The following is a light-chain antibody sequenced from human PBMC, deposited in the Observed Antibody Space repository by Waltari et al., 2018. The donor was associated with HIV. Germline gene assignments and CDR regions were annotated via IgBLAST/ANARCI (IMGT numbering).Light chain of an antibody. CDR3: QQYYSTLALT. J-gene: IGKJ4*01. V-gene: IGKV4-1*01. CDR2: WAS. CDR1: QSLLYSSDNKNY. Sequence: DIVMTQSPDSLAVSLGERATINCKSSQSLLYSSDNKNYLAWYQQKPGQPPKLLIYWASTRESGVPDRFSGSWSGTDFTLTINSLQAEDVAVYYCQQYYSTLALTFGGGTKVEIK.